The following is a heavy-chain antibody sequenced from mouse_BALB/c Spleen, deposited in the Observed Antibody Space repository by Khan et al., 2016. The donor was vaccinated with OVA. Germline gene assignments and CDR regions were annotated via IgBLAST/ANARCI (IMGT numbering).Heavy chain of an antibody. J-gene: IGHJ3*01. Sequence: QVQLKESGPELVKPGASVKMSCKASGYTFTDYVMNWVKQRNGQGLEWIGQIYPGSDSTYYNEKFKGKATLTADRYSSTAYMQLSNLTSEDSAVDCCARAGWDVFAYWGQGTLVTVAA. CDR1: GYTFTDYV. CDR3: ARAGWDVFAY. D-gene: IGHD4-1*01. V-gene: IGHV1-77*01. CDR2: IYPGSDST.